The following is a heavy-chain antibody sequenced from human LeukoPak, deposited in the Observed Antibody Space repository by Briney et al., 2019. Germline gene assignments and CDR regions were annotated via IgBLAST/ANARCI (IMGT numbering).Heavy chain of an antibody. Sequence: SVRVSFKASGGTFTIYAISWVRQAPGQGLEWMGGIIPIFGTANYAQKFQGRVTITADKSTSTAYMELSSLRSEDTAVYYCASQYPYILDGMDVWGKGTTVTVSS. CDR1: GGTFTIYA. CDR3: ASQYPYILDGMDV. V-gene: IGHV1-69*06. CDR2: IIPIFGTA. D-gene: IGHD2-2*01. J-gene: IGHJ6*04.